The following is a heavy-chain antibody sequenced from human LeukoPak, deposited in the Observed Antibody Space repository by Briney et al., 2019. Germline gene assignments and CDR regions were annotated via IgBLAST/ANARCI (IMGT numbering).Heavy chain of an antibody. CDR2: IYYSGSN. Sequence: KPSDTLSLTLTVWGCSIRSYYWKVIPPPPGKALEGSVYIYYSGSNNYNPSLKSRVTISVDTSKNQFSLKLSSVTAADTAVYYCASRAVTTGVYYFDYWGQGTLVTVSS. D-gene: IGHD4-17*01. CDR1: GCSIRSYY. V-gene: IGHV4-59*01. J-gene: IGHJ4*02. CDR3: ASRAVTTGVYYFDY.